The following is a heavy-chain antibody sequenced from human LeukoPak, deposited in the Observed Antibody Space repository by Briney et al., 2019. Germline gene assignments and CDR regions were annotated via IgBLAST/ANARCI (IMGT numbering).Heavy chain of an antibody. CDR1: GGSFSGYY. J-gene: IGHJ4*02. D-gene: IGHD1-26*01. Sequence: SETLSLTCAVYGGSFSGYYWSWIRQPPGKGLEWIGNIYDSGSTYYNASLQSRVTISIDTSKNQFSLRLSSVTAADTAMYYCAKSGGYGLIDYWGQGTLVTVSS. V-gene: IGHV4-34*01. CDR2: IYDSGST. CDR3: AKSGGYGLIDY.